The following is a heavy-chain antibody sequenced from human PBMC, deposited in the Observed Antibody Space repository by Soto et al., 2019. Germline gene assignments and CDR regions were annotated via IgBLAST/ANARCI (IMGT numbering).Heavy chain of an antibody. D-gene: IGHD6-19*01. CDR3: ARHGYSSSWFLP. Sequence: PSEALSLTCTVSXGAIGRYDGGWSRRPPGKGLEWVGSIFYSGSTYYNPSLKSRVTISVDTSKNQFSLKLSSVTAADTAVYYCARHGYSSSWFLPWGQGTLVTVSS. V-gene: IGHV4-39*01. CDR2: IFYSGST. J-gene: IGHJ5*02. CDR1: XGAIGRYD.